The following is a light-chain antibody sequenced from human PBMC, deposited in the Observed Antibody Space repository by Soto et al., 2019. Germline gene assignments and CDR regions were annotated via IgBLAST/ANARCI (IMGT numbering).Light chain of an antibody. CDR3: QHYGTSPST. CDR1: QSISGTY. V-gene: IGKV3-20*01. CDR2: SAS. Sequence: DTVLKQSPGTLSLTSGERATLSCRASQSISGTYVAWYQQKPGQAPRLLIYSASTRATGIPDRFSGSGSGTDFTLTISRLEPEDFAVYYCQHYGTSPSTFGRGTKVDIK. J-gene: IGKJ1*01.